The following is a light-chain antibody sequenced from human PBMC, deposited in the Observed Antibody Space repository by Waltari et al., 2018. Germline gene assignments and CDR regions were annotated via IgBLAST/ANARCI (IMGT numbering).Light chain of an antibody. CDR2: GAS. Sequence: DIQMPQSPSSVSASVGDRVTISCRAGKGISTWLAWYQQKPGKVPKLLIYGASTLQSGVPPRFSGRGSGTDFTRTITSLQPEDFATYYCQQANSFPLTFGGGTKVEIK. V-gene: IGKV1-12*01. J-gene: IGKJ4*01. CDR3: QQANSFPLT. CDR1: KGISTW.